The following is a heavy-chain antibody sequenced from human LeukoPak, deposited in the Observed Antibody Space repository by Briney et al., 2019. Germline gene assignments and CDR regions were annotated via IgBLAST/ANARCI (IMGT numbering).Heavy chain of an antibody. CDR3: ARTIVGATTDAFDI. CDR1: GFTVSSNY. D-gene: IGHD1-26*01. Sequence: QTGGSLRLSCAASGFTVSSNYMSWVRQAPGKGLEWVSVIYSGGSTYYADSVKGRFTISRDNSKNTPYLQMDSLRGEDTAVYYCARTIVGATTDAFDIWGQGTMVTVSS. J-gene: IGHJ3*02. V-gene: IGHV3-66*02. CDR2: IYSGGST.